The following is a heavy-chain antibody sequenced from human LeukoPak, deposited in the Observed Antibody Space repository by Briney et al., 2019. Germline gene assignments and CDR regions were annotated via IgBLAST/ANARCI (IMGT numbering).Heavy chain of an antibody. V-gene: IGHV1-8*03. CDR2: MNPISGNT. CDR3: VRGAKCSGADCDSTKEYVYYFDY. Sequence: ASVKVSCKASGYTFTSYYMHWVRQATGQGLEWMGWMNPISGNTGFAQKFQGRVTITRITSISTAYMEMSSLRSDDTAVYYCVRGAKCSGADCDSTKEYVYYFDYWGQGTLVTVSP. J-gene: IGHJ4*02. D-gene: IGHD6-25*01. CDR1: GYTFTSYY.